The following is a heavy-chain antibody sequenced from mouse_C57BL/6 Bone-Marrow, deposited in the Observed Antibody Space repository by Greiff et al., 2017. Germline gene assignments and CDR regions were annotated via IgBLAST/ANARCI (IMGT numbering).Heavy chain of an antibody. Sequence: VQLQQSGAELVKPGASVKLSCTASGFNIKDYYMHWVKQRPEQGLEWIGRIAPEDGETKYAPQFQCKATITADTSSNTAYLQLSSLTSEDTAVYYFARRGYWGQGTTLTVSS. CDR3: ARRGY. V-gene: IGHV14-2*01. CDR1: GFNIKDYY. J-gene: IGHJ2*01. CDR2: IAPEDGET.